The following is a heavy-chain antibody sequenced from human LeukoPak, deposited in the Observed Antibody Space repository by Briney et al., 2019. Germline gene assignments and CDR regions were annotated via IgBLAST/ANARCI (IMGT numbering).Heavy chain of an antibody. V-gene: IGHV4-34*01. CDR2: INHSGST. D-gene: IGHD3-22*01. CDR1: GGSSSGYY. CDR3: ARVLARIVRFGP. J-gene: IGHJ5*02. Sequence: SETLSLTCAVYGGSSSGYYWSWIRQPPGKGLEWIGEINHSGSTNYNPSLKSRVTISVDTSKNQFSLKLSSVTAADTAVYYCARVLARIVRFGPWGQGTLVTVSS.